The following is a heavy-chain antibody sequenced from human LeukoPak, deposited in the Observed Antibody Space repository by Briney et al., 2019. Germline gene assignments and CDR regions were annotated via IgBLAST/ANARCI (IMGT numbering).Heavy chain of an antibody. CDR1: GGSISSSSYY. D-gene: IGHD6-19*01. Sequence: SETLSLTCTASGGSISSSSYYWGWIRQPPGKGLEWIGSIYYSGSTCYNPSLKSRVTISVDTSKNQFSLKLSSVTAADTAVYYCARVRSSGWSAPLFDYWGQGTLVTVSS. V-gene: IGHV4-39*01. CDR3: ARVRSSGWSAPLFDY. J-gene: IGHJ4*02. CDR2: IYYSGST.